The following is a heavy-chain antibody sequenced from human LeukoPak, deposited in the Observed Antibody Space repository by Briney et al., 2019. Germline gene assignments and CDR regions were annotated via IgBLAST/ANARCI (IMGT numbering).Heavy chain of an antibody. D-gene: IGHD6-13*01. J-gene: IGHJ4*02. CDR2: INHSGST. CDR1: GGSFSGYY. Sequence: SETLSLTCAVYGGSFSGYYWSWIRQPPGKGLEWIGEINHSGSTNYNPSLKSRVTISVDTSNNQFSLKLTSVTAADTAVYYCARAHSSSWYMDYWGQGTLVTVSS. V-gene: IGHV4-34*01. CDR3: ARAHSSSWYMDY.